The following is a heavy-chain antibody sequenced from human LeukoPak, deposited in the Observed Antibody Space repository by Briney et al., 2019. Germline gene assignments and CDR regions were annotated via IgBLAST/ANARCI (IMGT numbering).Heavy chain of an antibody. V-gene: IGHV4-34*01. CDR2: INHSGST. J-gene: IGHJ4*02. D-gene: IGHD3-16*01. Sequence: SETLSLTCAVYGGSFSGYYWSWFRQPPGKGLEWIGEINHSGSTNYNPSLKSRVTISVDTSKNQFSLKLSSVTAADTAVYYCARGYVLDYWGQGTLVTVSS. CDR3: ARGYVLDY. CDR1: GGSFSGYY.